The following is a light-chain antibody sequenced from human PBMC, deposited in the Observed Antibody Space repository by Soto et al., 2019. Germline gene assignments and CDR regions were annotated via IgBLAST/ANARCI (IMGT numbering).Light chain of an antibody. J-gene: IGLJ1*01. CDR3: SSYTSSSTLV. CDR1: SSDVGDYNY. Sequence: QSARTQPASVSGSPGQSITISCTGTSSDVGDYNYVSWYQQHPGKAPKLMIYEVNNRPSGVSNRFSGSKSGNTASLTISGLQAEDEAGYYCSSYTSSSTLVFGTGTKVTVL. V-gene: IGLV2-14*01. CDR2: EVN.